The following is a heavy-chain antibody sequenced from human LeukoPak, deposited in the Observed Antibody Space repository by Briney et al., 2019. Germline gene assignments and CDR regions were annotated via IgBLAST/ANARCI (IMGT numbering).Heavy chain of an antibody. D-gene: IGHD3-3*01. J-gene: IGHJ4*03. CDR3: AKGGQNFDFWRFDY. V-gene: IGHV3-23*01. CDR2: ISGSGGST. CDR1: GFPFSTLA. Sequence: GSLRLPCVASGFPFSTLAMSWVRQAPGKGLEWVPSISGSGGSTYFAGSVKGRFAISRDNSKNTVSMQMNSLKAEDTAVYYCAKGGQNFDFWRFDYWGQGSLVTVSS.